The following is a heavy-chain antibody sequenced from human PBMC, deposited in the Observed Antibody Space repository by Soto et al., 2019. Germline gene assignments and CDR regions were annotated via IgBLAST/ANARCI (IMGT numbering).Heavy chain of an antibody. J-gene: IGHJ6*02. V-gene: IGHV4-34*01. CDR3: ARSKGEWSLACWCSYYYSGMDV. D-gene: IGHD3-16*01. CDR2: INHSGST. CDR1: GGSFSGYY. Sequence: SETLSLTCAVYGGSFSGYYWSWIRQPPGKGLEWIGEINHSGSTNYNPSLKSRVTISVDTSKNQFSLKLSSVTAADTAVYYCARSKGEWSLACWCSYYYSGMDVWGQGTTVTVSS.